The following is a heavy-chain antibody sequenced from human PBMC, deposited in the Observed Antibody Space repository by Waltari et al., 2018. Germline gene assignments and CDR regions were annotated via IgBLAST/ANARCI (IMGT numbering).Heavy chain of an antibody. V-gene: IGHV3-23*01. CDR3: GRDPTDSKSPREAPPAFDV. D-gene: IGHD3-22*01. Sequence: EVQLLESGGGLVQPGGSLRLSCAASGFTFSSYAMSWVRQAPGKGLEWVSAISGSGGSTYYADAVKGRFTIARDNSKNTLYLQMTSLRAEDTAVYYCGRDPTDSKSPREAPPAFDVWGRGTMVTVS. CDR2: ISGSGGST. J-gene: IGHJ3*01. CDR1: GFTFSSYA.